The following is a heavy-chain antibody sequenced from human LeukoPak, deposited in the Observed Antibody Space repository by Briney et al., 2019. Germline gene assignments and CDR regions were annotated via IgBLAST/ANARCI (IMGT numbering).Heavy chain of an antibody. CDR3: ARDPRRYSSSGSFDY. J-gene: IGHJ4*02. CDR1: GGSISSSSYY. V-gene: IGHV4-39*07. CDR2: IYYSGST. Sequence: SETLSLTCTVSGGSISSSSYYWGWIRQPPGKGLEWIGSIYYSGSTYYNPSLKSRVTISVDTSKNQFSLKLSSVTAADTAVYYCARDPRRYSSSGSFDYWGQGTLVTVSS. D-gene: IGHD6-13*01.